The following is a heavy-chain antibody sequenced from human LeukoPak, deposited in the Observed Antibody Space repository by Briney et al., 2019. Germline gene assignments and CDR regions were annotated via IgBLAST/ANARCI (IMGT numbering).Heavy chain of an antibody. V-gene: IGHV4-39*07. J-gene: IGHJ4*02. CDR2: IYYSGST. CDR1: GGSISSSSYY. Sequence: SETLSLTCTVSGGSISSSSYYWGWIRQPPGKGLEWIGSIYYSGSTYYNPSLKSRVTISVDTSKNQFSLKLSSVTAADAAVYYCANAYYDYVWGSYRGYYFDYWGQGTLVTVSS. D-gene: IGHD3-16*02. CDR3: ANAYYDYVWGSYRGYYFDY.